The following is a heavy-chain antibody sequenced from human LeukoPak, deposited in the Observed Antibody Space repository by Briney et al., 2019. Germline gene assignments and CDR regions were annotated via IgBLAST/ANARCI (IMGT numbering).Heavy chain of an antibody. CDR2: INWNGGST. CDR3: ARGPSLIFGGAFDI. Sequence: TGGSLRFSGAASGLTFDDYGMSWVRQAPGKGLEGFSGINWNGGSTGYADSVKGRFTISRDNAKNSLYLQMNSLRAEDTALYHRARGPSLIFGGAFDIWGQGTMVTVSS. CDR1: GLTFDDYG. D-gene: IGHD4-23*01. J-gene: IGHJ3*02. V-gene: IGHV3-20*01.